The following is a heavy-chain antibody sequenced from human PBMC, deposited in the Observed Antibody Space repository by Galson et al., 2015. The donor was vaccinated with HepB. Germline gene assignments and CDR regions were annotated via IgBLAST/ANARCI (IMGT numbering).Heavy chain of an antibody. J-gene: IGHJ4*02. CDR2: INPSGGST. V-gene: IGHV1-46*01. CDR3: ARGAGIVGATKGVFDY. Sequence: SVKVSCKASGYTFTTYYMHWVRQAPGQGLEWVGLINPSGGSTIYAQKFQGRVTMTRDTSTSKVYMEMSSLRSEDTAVYYCARGAGIVGATKGVFDYWGQGILVTVSS. CDR1: GYTFTTYY. D-gene: IGHD1-26*01.